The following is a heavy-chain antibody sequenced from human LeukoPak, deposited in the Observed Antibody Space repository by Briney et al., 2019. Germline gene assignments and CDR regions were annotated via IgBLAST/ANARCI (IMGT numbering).Heavy chain of an antibody. CDR3: ARILTGYDY. Sequence: PGRSLRLSCAASGFTFSSYAMHWVRQAPGKGLEWVAVISYDGSNKYYADSVKGRFTISRDNSKNTLYLQMNSLRSEDTAVYYCARILTGYDYWGQGTLVTVSS. CDR2: ISYDGSNK. D-gene: IGHD3-9*01. J-gene: IGHJ4*02. V-gene: IGHV3-30-3*01. CDR1: GFTFSSYA.